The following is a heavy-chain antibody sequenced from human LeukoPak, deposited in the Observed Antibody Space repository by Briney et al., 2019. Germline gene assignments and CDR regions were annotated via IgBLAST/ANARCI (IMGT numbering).Heavy chain of an antibody. Sequence: PGGSLRLSCAASAFSLNAYNMNWVRQAPGKGLEWVSSISYTGTYIYYADSVKGRFTISRDNARNSLYLQMNSLRAEDTAVYYCARGSAQFDYWGQGTLVTVSS. CDR1: AFSLNAYN. J-gene: IGHJ4*02. CDR3: ARGSAQFDY. CDR2: ISYTGTYI. D-gene: IGHD2-15*01. V-gene: IGHV3-21*04.